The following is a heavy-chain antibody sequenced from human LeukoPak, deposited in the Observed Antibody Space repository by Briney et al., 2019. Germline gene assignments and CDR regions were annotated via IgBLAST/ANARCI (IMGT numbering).Heavy chain of an antibody. CDR3: ARTLRYFDPLDAFDI. V-gene: IGHV4-30-2*01. CDR1: GGSISSGGYY. J-gene: IGHJ3*02. CDR2: IYHSGST. Sequence: SQTLSLTCTVSGGSISSGGYYWSWIRQPPGKGLEWIGYIYHSGSTYYNPSLKSRVTISVDRSKNQFSLKLSSVTAADTAVYYCARTLRYFDPLDAFDIWGQGTMVTVSS. D-gene: IGHD3-9*01.